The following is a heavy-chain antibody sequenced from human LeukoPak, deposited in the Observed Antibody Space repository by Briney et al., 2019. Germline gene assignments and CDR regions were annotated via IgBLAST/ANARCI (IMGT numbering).Heavy chain of an antibody. Sequence: ASVTVSCKVSGYTLTELSMHWVRQAPGKGLEWMGGFDPEDGETIYAQKFQGRVTMAEDTSTDTAYVELSSLRSEDTAVYYCATAAVGAPINTWGQGTLVTVCS. V-gene: IGHV1-24*01. D-gene: IGHD1-26*01. J-gene: IGHJ5*02. CDR2: FDPEDGET. CDR1: GYTLTELS. CDR3: ATAAVGAPINT.